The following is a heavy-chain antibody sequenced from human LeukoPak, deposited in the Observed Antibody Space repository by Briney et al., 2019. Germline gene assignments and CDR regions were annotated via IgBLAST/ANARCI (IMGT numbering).Heavy chain of an antibody. CDR2: ISGSGGST. CDR1: GFTFSSYA. Sequence: QSGGSLRLSCAASGFTFSSYAMSWVRQAPGKGLEWVSAISGSGGSTYYADSVKGRFTISRDNSKNTLYLQMNSLRAEDTAVYYCAAEYYDFWSGYYISLDYWGQGTLVTVSS. J-gene: IGHJ4*02. CDR3: AAEYYDFWSGYYISLDY. V-gene: IGHV3-23*01. D-gene: IGHD3-3*01.